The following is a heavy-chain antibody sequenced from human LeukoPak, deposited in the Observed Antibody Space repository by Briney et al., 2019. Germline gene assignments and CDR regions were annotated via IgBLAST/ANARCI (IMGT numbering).Heavy chain of an antibody. J-gene: IGHJ4*02. Sequence: PSETLSLTCTVSGGSISSGGYYWSWIRQHPGKGLEWIGYIYYSGSTYYNPSLKSRVTISVDTSKNQFSLKLSSVTAADTAVYYCAAMVWGVIISYFDYWGQGTLVTVSS. CDR2: IYYSGST. V-gene: IGHV4-31*03. CDR3: AAMVWGVIISYFDY. D-gene: IGHD3-10*01. CDR1: GGSISSGGYY.